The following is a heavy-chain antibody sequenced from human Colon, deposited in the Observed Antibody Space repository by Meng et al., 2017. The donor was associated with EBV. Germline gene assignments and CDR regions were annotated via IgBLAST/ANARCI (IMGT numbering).Heavy chain of an antibody. CDR1: GGSISSCDYY. CDR3: ARVGWRQWSFDL. V-gene: IGHV4-30-4*01. Sequence: QVAGPGLGKPSQPLSLTCTVSGGSISSCDYYWSWIRQPPGKGLELIGHIYYSGSTSYNPSLKSRVTISVDTSNNQFSLKLSSVTAADTAVYYCARVGWRQWSFDLWGRGTLVTVSS. D-gene: IGHD5-18*01. CDR2: IYYSGST. J-gene: IGHJ2*01.